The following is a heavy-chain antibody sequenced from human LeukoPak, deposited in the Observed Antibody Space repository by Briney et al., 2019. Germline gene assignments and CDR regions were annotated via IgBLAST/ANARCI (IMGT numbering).Heavy chain of an antibody. Sequence: GGSLRLSCAASGFTFSSYWMHWVRQAPGKGLVWVSRINSDGSSTSYADSVKGRFTISRDNAKNTLYLQMNSLRAEDTAVYYCARGSPLWFGELPFDYWGQGTLVTVSS. V-gene: IGHV3-74*01. CDR2: INSDGSST. J-gene: IGHJ4*02. CDR3: ARGSPLWFGELPFDY. CDR1: GFTFSSYW. D-gene: IGHD3-10*01.